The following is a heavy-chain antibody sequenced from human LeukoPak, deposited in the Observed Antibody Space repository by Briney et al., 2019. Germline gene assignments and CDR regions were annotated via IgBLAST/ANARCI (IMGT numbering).Heavy chain of an antibody. CDR1: GFTFSSYA. D-gene: IGHD3-3*01. CDR3: AKGGEWLLRYFDY. J-gene: IGHJ4*02. V-gene: IGHV3-23*01. Sequence: PGGSLRLSCAASGFTFSSYAMSWVRQAPGKGLEWVSTISGSGGSTYYADSVKGRVIISRDNSKNTLYLQMNSLRAEDTAVYYCAKGGEWLLRYFDYWGQGTLVTVSS. CDR2: ISGSGGST.